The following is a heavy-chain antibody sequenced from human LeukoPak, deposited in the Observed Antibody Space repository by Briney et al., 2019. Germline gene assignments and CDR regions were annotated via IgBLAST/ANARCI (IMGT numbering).Heavy chain of an antibody. CDR3: AKEVGYGMDV. V-gene: IGHV3-74*01. Sequence: PGGSLRLSCAASGFTFSSYWMHWVRQAPGKGLVWVSRINSDGSSTSYTDSVKGRFTISGDNAKNTLYLQMNSLRAEDTAVYYCAKEVGYGMDVWGQGTTVTVSS. CDR1: GFTFSSYW. J-gene: IGHJ6*02. D-gene: IGHD1-26*01. CDR2: INSDGSST.